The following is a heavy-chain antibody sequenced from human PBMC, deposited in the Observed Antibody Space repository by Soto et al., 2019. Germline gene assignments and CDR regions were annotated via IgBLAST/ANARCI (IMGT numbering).Heavy chain of an antibody. CDR2: ISRSSSYI. CDR3: ASRWPQDY. J-gene: IGHJ4*02. CDR1: GFTFSSYA. V-gene: IGHV3-21*01. Sequence: EVQLVESGGGLVKPGGSLRLSCAASGFTFSSYAMNWVRQAPGRGLEWVSSISRSSSYIYYADSVKGRFTISRDNAKNSLYLQMNSLRADDTAVYYCASRWPQDYWGQGTLVTVSS.